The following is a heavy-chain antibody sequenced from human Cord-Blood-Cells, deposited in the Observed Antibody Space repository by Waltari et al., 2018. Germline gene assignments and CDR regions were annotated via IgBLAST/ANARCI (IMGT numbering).Heavy chain of an antibody. J-gene: IGHJ3*02. CDR2: IYPGDSDT. V-gene: IGHV5-51*01. CDR3: ARSGGIAAYPDAFDI. Sequence: EVQLVQSGAGVKKPGESLKISCKGSGYSFTSYWLGWVRQMPGKGLEWMGIIYPGDSDTRYSPSFQGQVTISADKSISTAYLQWSSLKASDTAMYYCARSGGIAAYPDAFDIWGQGTMVTVSS. CDR1: GYSFTSYW. D-gene: IGHD6-13*01.